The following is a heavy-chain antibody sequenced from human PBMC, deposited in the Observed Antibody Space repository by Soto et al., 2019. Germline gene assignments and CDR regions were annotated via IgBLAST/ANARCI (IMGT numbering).Heavy chain of an antibody. D-gene: IGHD6-19*01. J-gene: IGHJ4*02. CDR3: AKARTYSSGWFYFDY. Sequence: GGSLRLSCAASEFTFSSYAMSWVRQAPGKGLEWVSAISGSGGRTYYADSVKGQFTISRDNTKNTLYLQMNSLRAEDTAVYYCAKARTYSSGWFYFDYWGQGTLVTVSS. CDR1: EFTFSSYA. CDR2: ISGSGGRT. V-gene: IGHV3-23*01.